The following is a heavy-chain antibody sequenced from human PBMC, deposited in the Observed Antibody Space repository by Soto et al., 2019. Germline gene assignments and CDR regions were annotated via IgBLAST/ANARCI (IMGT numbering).Heavy chain of an antibody. Sequence: SLKISCAASGYTVSNNYMTWVRHAPGTGLEWVSVLYHGGSTYYADVVKGRFTISRDNAKNTLYLQMHSLSGEDTAMYYCARARGGGGITYNYYFDYWGHGTQVTVSS. V-gene: IGHV3-53*01. CDR2: LYHGGST. J-gene: IGHJ4*01. D-gene: IGHD3-16*01. CDR1: GYTVSNNY. CDR3: ARARGGGGITYNYYFDY.